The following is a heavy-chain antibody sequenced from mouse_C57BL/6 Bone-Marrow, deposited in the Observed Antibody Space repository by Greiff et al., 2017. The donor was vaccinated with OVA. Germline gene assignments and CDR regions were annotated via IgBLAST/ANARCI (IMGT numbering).Heavy chain of an antibody. CDR3: ARGVYYGSSHYYAMDY. CDR1: GYTFTSYW. D-gene: IGHD1-1*01. Sequence: VQLQQPGAELVMPGASVKLSCKASGYTFTSYWMHWVKQRPGQGLEWIGEIDPSDSYTNYNQKFKGKSTLTVDKSSSTAYMQLSSLTSEDSAVYYCARGVYYGSSHYYAMDYWGQGTSVTVSS. J-gene: IGHJ4*01. CDR2: IDPSDSYT. V-gene: IGHV1-69*01.